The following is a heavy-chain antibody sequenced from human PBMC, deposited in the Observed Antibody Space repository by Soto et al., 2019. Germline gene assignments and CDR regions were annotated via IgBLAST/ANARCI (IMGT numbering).Heavy chain of an antibody. Sequence: GGSLRLSCAASGFTFSSYAMSWVRQAPGKGLEWVSAISGSGGSTYYADYVKGRFTISRDNSKNTLYLQMNSLRAEDTAVYYCAKEGIAAAGNYYYYYMDVWGKGTTVTVSS. J-gene: IGHJ6*03. CDR2: ISGSGGST. CDR3: AKEGIAAAGNYYYYYMDV. V-gene: IGHV3-23*01. D-gene: IGHD6-13*01. CDR1: GFTFSSYA.